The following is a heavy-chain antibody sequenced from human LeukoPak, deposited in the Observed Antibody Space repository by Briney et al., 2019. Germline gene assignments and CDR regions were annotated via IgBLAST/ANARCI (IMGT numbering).Heavy chain of an antibody. J-gene: IGHJ4*02. Sequence: GGSLRLSCAASGFTFDDYTMHWVRQAPGKGLELVSFISWDGGSTYYTDSVKGRFTISRDNSKNSLYLQMNSLKIEDAALYYCARDPRRGTVMGFDYWGQGTLVTVSS. V-gene: IGHV3-43*01. D-gene: IGHD4-17*01. CDR3: ARDPRRGTVMGFDY. CDR2: ISWDGGST. CDR1: GFTFDDYT.